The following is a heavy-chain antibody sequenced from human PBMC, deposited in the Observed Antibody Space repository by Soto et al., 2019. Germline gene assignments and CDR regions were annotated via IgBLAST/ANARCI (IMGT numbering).Heavy chain of an antibody. Sequence: LEWMGGIIPIFGTAKYAQKFXGRVTITADESTSTAYMELGSLRSEDTAVYYCARSMGYYDILTGPPFDYWGQGTLVTVS. CDR3: ARSMGYYDILTGPPFDY. V-gene: IGHV1-69*01. CDR2: IIPIFGTA. J-gene: IGHJ4*02. D-gene: IGHD3-9*01.